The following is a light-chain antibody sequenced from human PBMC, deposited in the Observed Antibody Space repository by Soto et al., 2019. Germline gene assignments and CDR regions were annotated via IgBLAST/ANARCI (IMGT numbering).Light chain of an antibody. J-gene: IGLJ3*02. Sequence: QSVLTQPASVSGSPGQSISISCTGTSSDVGGYNYVSWYQQHPGKAPKLIIYEVTNRPPGVSNRFSGSKSGNTASLTISGLQAEDEADYYCQSYDSSLSALFGGGTKLTVL. CDR1: SSDVGGYNY. CDR3: QSYDSSLSAL. V-gene: IGLV2-14*01. CDR2: EVT.